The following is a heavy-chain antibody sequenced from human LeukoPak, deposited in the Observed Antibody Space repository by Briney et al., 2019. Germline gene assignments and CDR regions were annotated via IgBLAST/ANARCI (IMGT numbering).Heavy chain of an antibody. CDR1: GHTLTNFG. D-gene: IGHD1-26*01. V-gene: IGHV1-18*01. J-gene: IGHJ4*02. CDR2: ISADNGNT. Sequence: GASVKVSCKASGHTLTNFGITWVRQAPGQGPEWMAWISADNGNTNYAQKFQDRVTITIDTSTSTAYMELRSLRSNDTAVYYCAKNRGATWWDLVDYWGQGTLVTVSS. CDR3: AKNRGATWWDLVDY.